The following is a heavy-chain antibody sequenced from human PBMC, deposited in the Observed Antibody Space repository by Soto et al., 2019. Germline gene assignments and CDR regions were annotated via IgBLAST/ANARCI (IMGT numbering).Heavy chain of an antibody. CDR1: GFTFSSYA. V-gene: IGHV3-64*02. CDR2: ISSNGGST. J-gene: IGHJ3*02. CDR3: ARDPTYYYDSSGYYDAFDI. Sequence: GGSLRLSCAASGFTFSSYAMHWVRQAPGKGLEYVSAISSNGGSTYYADSVKGRFTISRDNSKNTLYLQMGSLRAEDMAVYYCARDPTYYYDSSGYYDAFDIWVQGTMVTVSS. D-gene: IGHD3-22*01.